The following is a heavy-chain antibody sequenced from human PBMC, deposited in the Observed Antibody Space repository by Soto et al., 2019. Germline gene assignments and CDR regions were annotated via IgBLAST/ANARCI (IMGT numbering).Heavy chain of an antibody. V-gene: IGHV5-10-1*01. CDR3: ARVRGQWWRSSWFQGDWFDP. CDR2: IDPSDSYT. D-gene: IGHD6-13*01. J-gene: IGHJ5*02. CDR1: GYSFTIYW. Sequence: PGESLKISCKGSGYSFTIYWISWVRQMPGKGLEWMGRIDPSDSYTNYSPSFQGHVTVSADKSIRTAYLQWSSLKASDTAMYYCARVRGQWWRSSWFQGDWFDPWGQGTLVPVSS.